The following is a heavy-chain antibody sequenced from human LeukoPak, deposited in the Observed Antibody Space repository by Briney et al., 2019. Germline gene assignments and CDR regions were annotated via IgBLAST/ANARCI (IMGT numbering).Heavy chain of an antibody. V-gene: IGHV4-59*08. CDR2: VFYSGGT. D-gene: IGHD2/OR15-2a*01. Sequence: PSETLSLTCTASGFSITGYYWSWIRQPPGQGLEWIGYVFYSGGTNYNPSLKSRVTISLDTSKNRFSLNLSSVTAADTAVYYCARRSTSFNYAMDVWGQGTTVTVSS. J-gene: IGHJ6*02. CDR1: GFSITGYY. CDR3: ARRSTSFNYAMDV.